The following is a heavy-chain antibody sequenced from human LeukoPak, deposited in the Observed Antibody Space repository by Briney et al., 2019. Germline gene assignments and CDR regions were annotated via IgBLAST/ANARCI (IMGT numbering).Heavy chain of an antibody. V-gene: IGHV3-53*01. CDR1: GFTVSSNY. CDR3: ARVSAGDGFWSGYSYYFDY. J-gene: IGHJ4*02. CDR2: IYSGGST. D-gene: IGHD3-3*01. Sequence: PGGSLRLSCAASGFTVSSNYMNWVRQAPGKGLEWVSVIYSGGSTYYADSVKGRFTISRHNSKNTLYLQMNSLRAEDTAVYYCARVSAGDGFWSGYSYYFDYWGQGTLVTVSS.